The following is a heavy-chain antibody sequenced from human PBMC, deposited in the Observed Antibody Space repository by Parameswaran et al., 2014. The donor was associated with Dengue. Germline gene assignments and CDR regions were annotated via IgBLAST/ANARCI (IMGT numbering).Heavy chain of an antibody. CDR3: ARGGTRYCSSTSCSLNHYYYYMDV. D-gene: IGHD2-2*01. V-gene: IGHV4-34*01. J-gene: IGHJ6*03. CDR2: INHSGST. Sequence: WIRQPPGKGLEWIGEINHSGSTNYNPSLKSRVTISVDTSKNQFSLKLSSVTAADTAVYYCARGGTRYCSSTSCSLNHYYYYMDVWGKGTTVTVSS.